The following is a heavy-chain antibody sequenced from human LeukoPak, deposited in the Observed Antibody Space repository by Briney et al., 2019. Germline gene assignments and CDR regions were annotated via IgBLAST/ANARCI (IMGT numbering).Heavy chain of an antibody. CDR3: AKYQWLVRTYFDY. CDR2: ISGSGGST. V-gene: IGHV3-23*01. J-gene: IGHJ4*02. Sequence: GGSLRPSCAASGFTFSSYAMSWVRQAPGKGLEWVSAISGSGGSTYYADSVKGRFTISRDNSKNTLYLQMNSLRAEDTAVYYCAKYQWLVRTYFDYWGQGTLVTVSS. CDR1: GFTFSSYA. D-gene: IGHD6-19*01.